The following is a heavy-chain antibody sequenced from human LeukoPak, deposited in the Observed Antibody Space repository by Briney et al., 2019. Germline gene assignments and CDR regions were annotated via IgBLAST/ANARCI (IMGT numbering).Heavy chain of an antibody. J-gene: IGHJ4*02. CDR1: GVIFSNFV. CDR3: ARDHYFKIDY. CDR2: IPTDETPT. V-gene: IGHV3-74*01. Sequence: GGSLRLSCAASGVIFSNFVMHWVRQAPGKGLVWVSRIPTDETPTNYADSVQGRFTISRDNAKNTLYLQMNNLRAEDTAVYYCARDHYFKIDYWGQGTLVTVSS. D-gene: IGHD3-10*01.